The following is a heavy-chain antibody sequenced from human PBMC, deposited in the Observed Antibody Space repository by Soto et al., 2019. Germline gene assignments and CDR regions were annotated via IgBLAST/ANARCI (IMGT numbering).Heavy chain of an antibody. Sequence: SVKVSCKASGGTFSSYAISWVRQAPGQGLEWMGGIIPIFGTANYAQKFQGRVTITADESTSTAYMELSSLRSEDTAVYYCARENGRYYYDSSGYYSYYFDYWGQGTLVTVSS. CDR3: ARENGRYYYDSSGYYSYYFDY. CDR1: GGTFSSYA. CDR2: IIPIFGTA. J-gene: IGHJ4*02. V-gene: IGHV1-69*13. D-gene: IGHD3-22*01.